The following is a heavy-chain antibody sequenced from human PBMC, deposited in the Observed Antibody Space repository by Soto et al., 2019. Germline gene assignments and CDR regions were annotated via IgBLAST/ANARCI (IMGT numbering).Heavy chain of an antibody. CDR3: AKDRTIAVAGTDGGNDAFDI. J-gene: IGHJ3*02. CDR1: GFTFSSYA. CDR2: ISGSGGST. Sequence: GGSLRLCCAASGFTFSSYAMSWVRQAPGKGLEWVSAISGSGGSTYYADSVKGRFTISRDNSKNTLYLQMNSLRAEDTAVYYCAKDRTIAVAGTDGGNDAFDIWGQGTMVTVSS. V-gene: IGHV3-23*01. D-gene: IGHD6-19*01.